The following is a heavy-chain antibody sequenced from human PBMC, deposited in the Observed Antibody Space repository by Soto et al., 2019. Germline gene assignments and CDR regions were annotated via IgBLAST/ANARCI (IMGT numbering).Heavy chain of an antibody. Sequence: QVQLVESGAEVKKPGSSAKVSCKASGGTFSSYTISWVRQAPGQGLEWMGRIIPILGIANYAQKFQGRVTITADKSTSTAYMELSSLRSEDTAVYYCARDRRGGGAPGYWGQGTLVTVSS. J-gene: IGHJ4*02. CDR2: IIPILGIA. D-gene: IGHD2-21*01. V-gene: IGHV1-69*09. CDR3: ARDRRGGGAPGY. CDR1: GGTFSSYT.